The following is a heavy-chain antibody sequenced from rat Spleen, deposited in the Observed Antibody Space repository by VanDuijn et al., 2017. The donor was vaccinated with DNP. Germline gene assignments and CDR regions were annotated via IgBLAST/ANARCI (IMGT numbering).Heavy chain of an antibody. CDR2: ITSSGDSI. Sequence: EVQLVESGGDLVQPGRSLKLSCVASGFTFSNYWMTWIRQVPGRGLEWVASITSSGDSIYYRDSVKGRFTISRDNAKSTLYLQTDSLRSEDTATYYCATRNPWYWYFDFWGPGTMVTVSS. CDR3: ATRNPWYWYFDF. J-gene: IGHJ1*01. CDR1: GFTFSNYW. V-gene: IGHV5-31*01. D-gene: IGHD1-11*01.